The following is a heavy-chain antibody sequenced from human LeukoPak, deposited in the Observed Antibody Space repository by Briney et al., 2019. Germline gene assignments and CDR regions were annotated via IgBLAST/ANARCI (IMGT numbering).Heavy chain of an antibody. V-gene: IGHV3-30*18. Sequence: GRSLRLSCAASGFTFSSYGMHWVRQAPGKGLEWVAVISYDGSNKYYADSVKGRFTISRDNSKNTLYLQMNSLRAEDTAVYYCAKGRGVCSGGSCYRTFDPWGQGTLVTASS. J-gene: IGHJ5*02. CDR1: GFTFSSYG. D-gene: IGHD2-15*01. CDR2: ISYDGSNK. CDR3: AKGRGVCSGGSCYRTFDP.